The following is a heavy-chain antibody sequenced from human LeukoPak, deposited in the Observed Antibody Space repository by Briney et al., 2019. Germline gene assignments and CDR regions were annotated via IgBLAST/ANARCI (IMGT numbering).Heavy chain of an antibody. Sequence: GESLRISCKGSGYSFTSYWISWVRQMPGKGLEWMGRIDPSDSYTNYSPSFQGHVTISADKSISTAYLQWSSLKASDTAMYYCARGDVAWLRGFDAFDIWVQGTMVTVSS. V-gene: IGHV5-10-1*01. CDR2: IDPSDSYT. J-gene: IGHJ3*02. CDR1: GYSFTSYW. CDR3: ARGDVAWLRGFDAFDI. D-gene: IGHD5-12*01.